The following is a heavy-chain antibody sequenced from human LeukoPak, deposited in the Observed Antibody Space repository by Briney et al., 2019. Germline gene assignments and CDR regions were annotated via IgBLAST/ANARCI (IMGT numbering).Heavy chain of an antibody. D-gene: IGHD6-13*01. CDR1: GFTFSSYW. V-gene: IGHV3-74*01. CDR2: INTDGAST. J-gene: IGHJ4*02. CDR3: AKDWISIAAAGTTTFDY. Sequence: GGSLRLSCAASGFTFSSYWMHWVRQAPGKGLVWVSRINTDGASTTYADSVKGRFTISRDNSKNTLYLQMNSLRAEDTAVYYCAKDWISIAAAGTTTFDYWGQGTLVTVSS.